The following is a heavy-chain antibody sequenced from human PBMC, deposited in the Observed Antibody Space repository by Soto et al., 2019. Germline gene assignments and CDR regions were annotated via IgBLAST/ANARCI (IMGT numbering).Heavy chain of an antibody. CDR1: GGSVSSGTYQ. J-gene: IGHJ6*02. CDR3: AGLQLYHFWSGSVPMDV. V-gene: IGHV4-61*01. Sequence: SETLPLTCTVSGGSVSSGTYQWSWIRHSPGKGLEWIGYIYYTGSTNYNPSLKSRVTISVDHSKNQFSLKLTSVTAADTALYFCAGLQLYHFWSGSVPMDVCGQGTTVTVSS. D-gene: IGHD3-3*01. CDR2: IYYTGST.